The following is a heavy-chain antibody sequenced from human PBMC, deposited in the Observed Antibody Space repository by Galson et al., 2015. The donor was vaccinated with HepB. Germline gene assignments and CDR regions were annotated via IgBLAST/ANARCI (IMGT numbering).Heavy chain of an antibody. V-gene: IGHV3-53*01. Sequence: SLRLSCAVSGFTIRTHSLSWVRQPPGKGLEWVSIIHNIGPTYYADSVKGRFTISRDESTNTLYLQMNNLRVEDTAMYYCATHDWFDPWGRGTLVTVSS. J-gene: IGHJ5*02. D-gene: IGHD3-16*01. CDR3: ATHDWFDP. CDR1: GFTIRTHS. CDR2: IHNIGPT.